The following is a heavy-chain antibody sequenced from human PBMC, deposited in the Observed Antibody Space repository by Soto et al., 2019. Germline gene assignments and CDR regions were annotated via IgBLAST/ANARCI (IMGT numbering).Heavy chain of an antibody. D-gene: IGHD3-22*01. Sequence: EVQLVESGGALVQPGGSLRLSCAASGFTFSSYWMHWVRQAPGKGLGWVSRINGDGSTTTYADSVKGRFIISRDNAKNMLYLQMNSLTAEDTAVYYCARPRYDGSGTPFDHWGQGTLVTVSS. CDR3: ARPRYDGSGTPFDH. CDR1: GFTFSSYW. J-gene: IGHJ4*02. CDR2: INGDGSTT. V-gene: IGHV3-74*01.